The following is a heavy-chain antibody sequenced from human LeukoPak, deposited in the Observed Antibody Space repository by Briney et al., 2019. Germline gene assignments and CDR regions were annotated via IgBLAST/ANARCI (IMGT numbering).Heavy chain of an antibody. CDR2: IIPIFGTA. D-gene: IGHD2-2*01. Sequence: GSSVKVSCKASGGTFSSYAISWVRQAPGQGLEWMGGIIPIFGTANYAQKFQGRVTITADESTSTAYMELSSLRSEDTAVYYCARAHRPAGYCSSTSCYYDVFDIWGQGTMVTVSS. J-gene: IGHJ3*02. V-gene: IGHV1-69*01. CDR3: ARAHRPAGYCSSTSCYYDVFDI. CDR1: GGTFSSYA.